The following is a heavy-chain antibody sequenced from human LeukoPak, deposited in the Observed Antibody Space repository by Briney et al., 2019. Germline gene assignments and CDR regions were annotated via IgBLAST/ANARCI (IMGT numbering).Heavy chain of an antibody. CDR1: GFTFSSYG. V-gene: IGHV3-33*06. Sequence: PGRSLRLSCAASGFTFSSYGMHWVRQAPGKGLEWVAVIWYDGSNKYYADPAKGRFTISRDNSKNTLYLQMNSLRAEDTAVYYCAKAGTTGPYYFDYWGQGTLVTVSS. CDR2: IWYDGSNK. D-gene: IGHD1-1*01. J-gene: IGHJ4*02. CDR3: AKAGTTGPYYFDY.